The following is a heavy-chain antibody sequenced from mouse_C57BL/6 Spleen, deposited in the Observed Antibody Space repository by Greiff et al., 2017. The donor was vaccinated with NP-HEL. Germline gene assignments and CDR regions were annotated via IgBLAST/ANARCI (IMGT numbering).Heavy chain of an antibody. V-gene: IGHV5-17*01. J-gene: IGHJ4*01. CDR3: ARGYYSNYYAMDY. CDR1: GFTFSDYG. D-gene: IGHD2-5*01. Sequence: DVMLVESGGGLVKPGGSLKLSCVASGFTFSDYGMHWVRQAPEKGLEWVAYISSGSSTIYYADTVKGRFTISRDNAKNTLFLQMTSLRSEDTAMYYCARGYYSNYYAMDYWGQGTSVTVSS. CDR2: ISSGSSTI.